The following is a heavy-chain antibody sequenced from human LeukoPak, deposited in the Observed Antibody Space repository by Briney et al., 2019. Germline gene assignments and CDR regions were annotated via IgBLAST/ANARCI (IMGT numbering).Heavy chain of an antibody. V-gene: IGHV1-18*01. CDR3: ARDPGGDYQENWFDP. Sequence: GASVKVSCKASGYTFTSYGISWVRQAPGQGLEWMGWISAYNGNTNYAQKFQGRVTITADESTSTAYMELSSLRSEDTAVYYCARDPGGDYQENWFDPWGQGTVVTVSS. J-gene: IGHJ5*02. CDR1: GYTFTSYG. D-gene: IGHD4-17*01. CDR2: ISAYNGNT.